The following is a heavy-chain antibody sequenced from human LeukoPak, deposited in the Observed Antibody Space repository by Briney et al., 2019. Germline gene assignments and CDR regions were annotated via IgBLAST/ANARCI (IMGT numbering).Heavy chain of an antibody. V-gene: IGHV4-39*07. CDR3: VLFFGSGTYSDY. CDR2: IYYSGST. CDR1: GGFISSSSYY. Sequence: SETLSLTCTVSGGFISSSSYYWGWIRQPPGKGLEWIGSIYYSGSTSYNPSLKSRVTISVDTSKNQFSLKLISVTAADTAVYYCVLFFGSGTYSDYWGQGTLVTVSS. J-gene: IGHJ4*02. D-gene: IGHD3-10*01.